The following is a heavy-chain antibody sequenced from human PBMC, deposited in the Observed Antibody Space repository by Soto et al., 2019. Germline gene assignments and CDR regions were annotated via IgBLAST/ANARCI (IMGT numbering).Heavy chain of an antibody. CDR3: AREYRYSSYWAHDAFDI. CDR2: ISGSGGST. Sequence: GGSLRLACAASGFTFSSYAMSWVRQAPGKGLEWVSAISGSGGSTYYADSVKGRFTISRDNSKNSLYLQMNSLRDEDTAVYYCAREYRYSSYWAHDAFDIWAQGKMVTVSS. J-gene: IGHJ3*02. V-gene: IGHV3-23*01. CDR1: GFTFSSYA. D-gene: IGHD5-12*01.